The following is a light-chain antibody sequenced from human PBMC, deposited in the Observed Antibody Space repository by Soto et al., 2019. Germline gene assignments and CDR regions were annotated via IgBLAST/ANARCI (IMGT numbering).Light chain of an antibody. CDR1: QGISNY. J-gene: IGKJ1*01. CDR2: AAS. CDR3: QRYNSAPWT. Sequence: DIQMTQSPSSLSASVGDRVTITCRASQGISNYLAWYQQKPGKVPKLLIYAASTLQSGVPSRFSGSGSGPDFTLTISSLQPADVATYYCQRYNSAPWTFGQGTKVEIK. V-gene: IGKV1-27*01.